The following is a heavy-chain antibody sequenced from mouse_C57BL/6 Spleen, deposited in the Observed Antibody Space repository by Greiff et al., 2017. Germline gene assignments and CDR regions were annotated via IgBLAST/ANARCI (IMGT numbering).Heavy chain of an antibody. CDR2: INSDGGST. D-gene: IGHD2-1*01. Sequence: EVKLVESGGGLVQPGESLKLSCESNEYEFPSHDMSWVRKTPEKRLELVAAINSDGGSTYYPDTMERRFIISRDNTKKTLYLQMSSLRSEDTDLYYCARSYYGNYGWYFDVWGTGTTVTVSS. V-gene: IGHV5-2*01. CDR1: EYEFPSHD. J-gene: IGHJ1*03. CDR3: ARSYYGNYGWYFDV.